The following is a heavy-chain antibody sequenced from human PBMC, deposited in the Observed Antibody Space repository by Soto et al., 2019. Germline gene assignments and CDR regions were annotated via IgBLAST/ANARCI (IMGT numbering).Heavy chain of an antibody. CDR1: GGSFSGYY. D-gene: IGHD3-3*01. Sequence: SETLSLTCAVYGGSFSGYYWSWIRQPPGKGLEWIGEINHSGSTSYNPSLKSRVTISVDTSKNQFSLKLSSVTAADTAVYYCARGYYDFWSGYSDYYYMDVWGKGTTVTVSS. CDR2: INHSGST. J-gene: IGHJ6*03. CDR3: ARGYYDFWSGYSDYYYMDV. V-gene: IGHV4-34*01.